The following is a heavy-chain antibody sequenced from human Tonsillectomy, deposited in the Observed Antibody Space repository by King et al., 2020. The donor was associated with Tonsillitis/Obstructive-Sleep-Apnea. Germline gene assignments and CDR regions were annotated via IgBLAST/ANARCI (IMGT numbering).Heavy chain of an antibody. CDR2: ITHSGST. V-gene: IGHV4-34*01. CDR3: ARGWDIVVVPAAIDY. Sequence: QVQLQQWGAGLLKPSETLSLTCAVYVGSFSGYYWSWIRQPPGKGLEGIGEITHSGSTNYNPSLKSRVTISVDTSKNQISLKLSSVTAADTAVYYCARGWDIVVVPAAIDYWGQGTLVTVSS. D-gene: IGHD2-2*01. J-gene: IGHJ4*02. CDR1: VGSFSGYY.